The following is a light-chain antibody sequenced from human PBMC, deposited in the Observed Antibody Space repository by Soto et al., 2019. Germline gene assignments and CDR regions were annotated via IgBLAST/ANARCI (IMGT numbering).Light chain of an antibody. J-gene: IGLJ1*01. CDR1: SSDVGGYNY. CDR2: EVV. CDR3: TSYTSSSPLV. V-gene: IGLV2-14*01. Sequence: QSALTQPASVSGSPGQSITISCTGTSSDVGGYNYVSWYQHHPGKAPKLMIYEVVNRPSGVSNRFSGSKSGITASLTISGLQAEDEADYYCTSYTSSSPLVFGTGTKLTRP.